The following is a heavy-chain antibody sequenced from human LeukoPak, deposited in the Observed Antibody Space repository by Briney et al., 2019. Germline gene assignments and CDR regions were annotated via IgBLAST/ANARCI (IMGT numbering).Heavy chain of an antibody. D-gene: IGHD3-10*01. J-gene: IGHJ4*02. CDR1: GFTFNSYW. CDR2: ISAGADST. CDR3: AKDRTRGYFDGSGSFDY. Sequence: GGSLRLSCAASGFTFNSYWMVWFRHAPGKGLEWVSGISAGADSTYYADSVKGRFTISRDNSKNTLYLQMNGLRAEDTAVYNCAKDRTRGYFDGSGSFDYWGQGTLVTVSS. V-gene: IGHV3-23*01.